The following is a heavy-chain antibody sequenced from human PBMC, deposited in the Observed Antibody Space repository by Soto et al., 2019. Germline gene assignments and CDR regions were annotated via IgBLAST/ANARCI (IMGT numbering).Heavy chain of an antibody. D-gene: IGHD3-22*01. Sequence: QVQLVQSGAEVRKPGSSVKVSCQSFGGSFSSYAFSWVRQAPGQGLEWMGGLIVILGTTNYAQKFKGRVTFTADESTSTAYMEVSSLESEDTAIYCCASGYYDSSGYSIDYWGQGTQVTVSS. CDR1: GGSFSSYA. CDR2: LIVILGTT. CDR3: ASGYYDSSGYSIDY. J-gene: IGHJ4*02. V-gene: IGHV1-69*01.